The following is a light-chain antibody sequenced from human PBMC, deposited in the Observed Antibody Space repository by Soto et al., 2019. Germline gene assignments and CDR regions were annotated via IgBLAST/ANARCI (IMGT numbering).Light chain of an antibody. V-gene: IGKV3D-11*01. CDR3: QQHSNWPWT. CDR1: QGFXNNY. Sequence: DIVLTQSPGTLSLSPGERATLPCRASQGFXNNYSAWYQQKPGQPPRLLXYGASNMATGIPARLSGSGSGTDFTPTISSLEPEDFAVYYCQQHSNWPWTFGQGTKVDIK. CDR2: GAS. J-gene: IGKJ1*01.